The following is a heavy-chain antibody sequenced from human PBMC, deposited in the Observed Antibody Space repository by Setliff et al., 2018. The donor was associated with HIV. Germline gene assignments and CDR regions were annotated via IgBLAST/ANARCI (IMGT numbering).Heavy chain of an antibody. CDR2: FQSRGNGETT. Sequence: GGSLRLSCAVSGFPVTNVWMAWARQAPGKGLEWVGHFQSRGNGETTDYADSVKGRFTIPRDNSKNTLYLQMNSLRAEDTAVYYCARSVIGYYYYGMDVWGQGTLVTVSS. J-gene: IGHJ6*02. D-gene: IGHD3-10*01. V-gene: IGHV3-15*01. CDR3: ARSVIGYYYYGMDV. CDR1: GFPVTNVW.